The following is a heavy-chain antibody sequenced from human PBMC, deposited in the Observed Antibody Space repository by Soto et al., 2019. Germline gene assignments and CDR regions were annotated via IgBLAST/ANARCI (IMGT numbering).Heavy chain of an antibody. Sequence: GESLKISCKGSGYSFTSYWIGWVRQMPGKGLEWMGIIYPGDSDTRCSPSFQGQVTISADKSISTAYLQWASLKASDTAVYFCARKDKSGYFNWFDPWGQGTLVTVSS. CDR2: IYPGDSDT. CDR1: GYSFTSYW. V-gene: IGHV5-51*01. D-gene: IGHD3-22*01. J-gene: IGHJ5*02. CDR3: ARKDKSGYFNWFDP.